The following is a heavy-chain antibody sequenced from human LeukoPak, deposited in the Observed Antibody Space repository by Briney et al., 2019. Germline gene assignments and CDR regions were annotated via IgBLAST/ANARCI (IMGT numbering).Heavy chain of an antibody. CDR1: GFTFSDYY. CDR3: ARSSRLTFDY. V-gene: IGHV3-11*04. CDR2: ISSSTSTI. Sequence: PGGSLRLSCAASGFTFSDYYMSWIRQAPGKGLEWVSYISSSTSTIYYADSVKGRSTISRDNAKNSLCLQMNSLRAEDTAVYYCARSSRLTFDYWGQGTLVTVSS. J-gene: IGHJ4*02. D-gene: IGHD6-6*01.